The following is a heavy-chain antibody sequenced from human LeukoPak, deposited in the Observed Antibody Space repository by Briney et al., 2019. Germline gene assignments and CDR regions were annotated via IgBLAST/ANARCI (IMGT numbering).Heavy chain of an antibody. J-gene: IGHJ4*02. Sequence: PSETLSLTCAVSGYSISSGYYWGWIRQPPGKGLEWIGSIYHSGSTYYNPSLKSRVTISVDTSKNQFSLKLSSVTAADTAVYYCARHEEITFGGVIATTRFDYWGQGTLVTVSS. CDR3: ARHEEITFGGVIATTRFDY. D-gene: IGHD3-16*02. V-gene: IGHV4-38-2*01. CDR1: GYSISSGYY. CDR2: IYHSGST.